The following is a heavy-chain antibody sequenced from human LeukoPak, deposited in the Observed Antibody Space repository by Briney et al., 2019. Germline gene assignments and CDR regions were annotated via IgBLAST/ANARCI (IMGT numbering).Heavy chain of an antibody. J-gene: IGHJ4*02. CDR2: INHSGST. CDR1: GGSFSGYY. Sequence: PSETLSLTCAVYGGSFSGYYWSWIRQPPGKGLEWIGEINHSGSTNYNPSLKSRVTISVDTSKNQFSLKLSSVTAADTAVYYCARGVGYPDYWGQGALVTVSS. CDR3: ARGVGYPDY. V-gene: IGHV4-34*01. D-gene: IGHD5-12*01.